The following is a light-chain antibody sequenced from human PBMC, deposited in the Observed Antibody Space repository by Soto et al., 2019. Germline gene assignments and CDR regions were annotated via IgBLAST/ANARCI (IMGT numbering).Light chain of an antibody. CDR1: QTISSW. Sequence: DIQMTQSPSTLSASVGDRVAITCRASQTISSWLAWYQQKPGKAPKLLIYDASNLERGVPSRFSGIRSGTEFTLTISSLQPDDFATYYCQQYDTYPFSFGQGTKLEIK. J-gene: IGKJ2*03. CDR3: QQYDTYPFS. CDR2: DAS. V-gene: IGKV1-5*01.